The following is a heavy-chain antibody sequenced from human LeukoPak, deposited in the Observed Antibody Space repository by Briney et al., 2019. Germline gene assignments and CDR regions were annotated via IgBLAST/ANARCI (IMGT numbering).Heavy chain of an antibody. J-gene: IGHJ6*03. V-gene: IGHV3-53*01. Sequence: QAGGSLRLSCTVSGFTVSSNSMSWVRQAPGKGLEWVSFIYSDNTHYSDSVKGRFTISRDNAKNSLYLQMNSLRAEDTAVYYCARDAYVVVPAAMAPELRWYYYYMDVWGKGTTVTVSS. D-gene: IGHD2-2*01. CDR2: IYSDNT. CDR3: ARDAYVVVPAAMAPELRWYYYYMDV. CDR1: GFTVSSNS.